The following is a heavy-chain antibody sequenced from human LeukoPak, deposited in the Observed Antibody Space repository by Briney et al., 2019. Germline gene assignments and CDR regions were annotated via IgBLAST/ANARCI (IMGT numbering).Heavy chain of an antibody. J-gene: IGHJ1*01. CDR2: MNPNSGNT. CDR1: GGTFSSYA. CDR3: ARGSTDYGDYRVFQH. V-gene: IGHV1-8*01. Sequence: ASVKVSCKASGGTFSSYAISWVRQATGQGLEWMGWMNPNSGNTGYAQKFQGRATMTRNTSISTAYMELSSLRSEDTAVYYCARGSTDYGDYRVFQHWGQGTLVTVSS. D-gene: IGHD4-17*01.